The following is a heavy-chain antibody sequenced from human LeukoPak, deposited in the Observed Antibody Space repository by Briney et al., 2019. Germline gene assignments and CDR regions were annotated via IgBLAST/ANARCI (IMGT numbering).Heavy chain of an antibody. D-gene: IGHD1-26*01. CDR1: GGSISSSSFY. Sequence: PSETLSLTCTVSGGSISSSSFYWGWIRQPPGKGLEWIGSIYYSGSTYYNPSLKSRVTISVDTSKNQFSLKLSSVTAADTAVYYCARGSGSYDFDYWGQGTLVTVSS. J-gene: IGHJ4*02. CDR2: IYYSGST. CDR3: ARGSGSYDFDY. V-gene: IGHV4-39*01.